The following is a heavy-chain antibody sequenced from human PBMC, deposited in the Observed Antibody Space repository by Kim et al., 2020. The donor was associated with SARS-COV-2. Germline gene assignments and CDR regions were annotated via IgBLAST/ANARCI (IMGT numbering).Heavy chain of an antibody. CDR2: IIPIFGTA. CDR3: ASVWIGSYIFDY. D-gene: IGHD1-26*01. J-gene: IGHJ4*02. CDR1: GGTFSSYA. V-gene: IGHV1-69*13. Sequence: SVKVSCNASGGTFSSYAISWVRQAPGQGLEWMGGIIPIFGTANYAQKFQGRVTITADESTSTAYMELSSLRSEDTAVYYCASVWIGSYIFDYWGQGTLVTVSS.